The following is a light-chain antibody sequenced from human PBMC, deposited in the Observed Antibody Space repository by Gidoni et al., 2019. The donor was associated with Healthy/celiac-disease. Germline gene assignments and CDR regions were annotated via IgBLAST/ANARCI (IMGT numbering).Light chain of an antibody. CDR2: GAY. J-gene: IGKJ4*01. CDR3: QQYGSSPFT. V-gene: IGKV3-20*01. CDR1: QSVSISY. Sequence: DIVLTQSAGTLSLSPGESTTLVCRATQSVSISYLAWYEEEPGQAPRLLIHGAYSRASGFPDRCSGSVSGTAITLIIPRLDPEDVAVYCCQQYGSSPFTFGGGTNVEIK.